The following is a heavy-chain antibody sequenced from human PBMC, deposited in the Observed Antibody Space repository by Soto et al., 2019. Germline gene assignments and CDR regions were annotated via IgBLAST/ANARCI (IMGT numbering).Heavy chain of an antibody. V-gene: IGHV3-23*01. CDR1: GFTFSSYA. Sequence: GGSLRLSCAASGFTFSSYAMSWVRQAPGKGLEWVSAISGSGGSTYYADSVKGRFTISRDNSKNTLYLQMNSLRAEDTAVYYCAKGPNYDILTGSFDYWGQGTLVTVSS. D-gene: IGHD3-9*01. CDR3: AKGPNYDILTGSFDY. J-gene: IGHJ4*02. CDR2: ISGSGGST.